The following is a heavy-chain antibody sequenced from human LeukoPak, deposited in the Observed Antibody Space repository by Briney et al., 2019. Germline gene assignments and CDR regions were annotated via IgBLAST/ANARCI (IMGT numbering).Heavy chain of an antibody. Sequence: PGGSLRLSCAASGFTFSSYWMSWVRQAPGKGLEWVANIKQDGSEKYYVDSVKGRFTISRDNAKNSPYLQMNSLRAEDTAVYYCAQLLEGGYYGMDVWGQGTTITVSS. V-gene: IGHV3-7*01. J-gene: IGHJ6*02. CDR2: IKQDGSEK. D-gene: IGHD2-2*01. CDR1: GFTFSSYW. CDR3: AQLLEGGYYGMDV.